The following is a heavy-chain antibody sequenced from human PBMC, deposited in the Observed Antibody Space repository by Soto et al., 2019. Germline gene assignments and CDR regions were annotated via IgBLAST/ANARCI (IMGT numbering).Heavy chain of an antibody. CDR2: ISGSGDRT. V-gene: IGHV3-23*01. D-gene: IGHD3-10*01. J-gene: IGHJ4*01. CDR3: AKSRYNYGYLDPTRGSHLDY. Sequence: EVPLSEAGGGLVQSGGSLRLSCAASGFSFSSYAMTWVRLTPGKGLEWVSSISGSGDRTDYADSVKGRFTISRDNSEDTMFLQMTSLRGEDTATYYCAKSRYNYGYLDPTRGSHLDYWGHGSLVTVSS. CDR1: GFSFSSYA.